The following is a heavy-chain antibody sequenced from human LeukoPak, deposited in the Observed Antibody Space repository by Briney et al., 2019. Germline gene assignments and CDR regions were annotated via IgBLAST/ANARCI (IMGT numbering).Heavy chain of an antibody. CDR1: GGSISSGGYS. Sequence: SETLSLTCAVSGGSISSGGYSWSWIRQPPGKGLEWIGYIYHSGSTYYNPSLKSRVTISVDTSKNQFSLKLSSVTAADTAVYYCARGIIFVGDSGYLIDYWGQGTLVTVSS. V-gene: IGHV4-30-2*01. CDR3: ARGIIFVGDSGYLIDY. D-gene: IGHD5-12*01. J-gene: IGHJ4*02. CDR2: IYHSGST.